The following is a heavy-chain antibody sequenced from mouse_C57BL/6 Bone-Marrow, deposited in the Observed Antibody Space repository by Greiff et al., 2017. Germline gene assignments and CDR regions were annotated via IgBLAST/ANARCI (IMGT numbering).Heavy chain of an antibody. J-gene: IGHJ2*01. CDR1: GFTFSNYW. D-gene: IGHD1-1*01. V-gene: IGHV6-3*01. CDR3: TIITTVDYFDY. CDR2: IRLKSDNYAT. Sequence: EVKVEESGGGLVQPGGSMKLSCVASGFTFSNYWMNWVRQSPEKGLEWVAQIRLKSDNYATHYAESVKGRFTISRDDSKSSVYLQMNNLRAEDTGIYYCTIITTVDYFDYWGQGTTLTVSS.